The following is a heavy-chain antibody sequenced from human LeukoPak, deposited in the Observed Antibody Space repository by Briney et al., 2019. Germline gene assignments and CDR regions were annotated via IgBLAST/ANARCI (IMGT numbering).Heavy chain of an antibody. CDR2: SWYDGSKE. D-gene: IGHD6-6*01. CDR3: ARGRTYHPRAARVPGY. V-gene: IGHV3-33*01. Sequence: PGGSLRLSCAASGFTFSSYGVHWVRQAPGKGLEWVAVSWYDGSKEYYADSVKGRFTISRDNSKNTLYLQMNSLSTEDTAVYYCARGRTYHPRAARVPGYWGQGTLVTVSS. J-gene: IGHJ4*02. CDR1: GFTFSSYG.